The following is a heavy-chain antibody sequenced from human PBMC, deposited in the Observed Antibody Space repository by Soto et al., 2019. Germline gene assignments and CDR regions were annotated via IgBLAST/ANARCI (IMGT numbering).Heavy chain of an antibody. V-gene: IGHV1-46*01. CDR3: AXDGSTVTTSYYYYGMDV. CDR2: INPSGGST. CDR1: GYTFTSYY. J-gene: IGHJ6*02. D-gene: IGHD4-4*01. Sequence: GASVKVSCKASGYTFTSYYMHWVRQAPGQGLEWMGIINPSGGSTSYAQKFQGRVTMTRDTSTSTVYMELSSLRSEDTAVYYCAXDGSTVTTSYYYYGMDVWGQGTTVTVSS.